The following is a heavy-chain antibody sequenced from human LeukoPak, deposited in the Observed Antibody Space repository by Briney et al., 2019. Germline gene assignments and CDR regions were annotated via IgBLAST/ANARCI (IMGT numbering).Heavy chain of an antibody. J-gene: IGHJ3*01. V-gene: IGHV3-33*01. CDR2: IWSHGNRK. Sequence: GGSPRLSWIPSGFSFSSYGMHWVRQAPGKGLEWVAVIWSHGNRKHHSDSVEGRFAISRDNSKNILYLQMNNLRAEDTALYYCARDSAADDNDFDVWGQGTMATVSS. D-gene: IGHD6-25*01. CDR3: ARDSAADDNDFDV. CDR1: GFSFSSYG.